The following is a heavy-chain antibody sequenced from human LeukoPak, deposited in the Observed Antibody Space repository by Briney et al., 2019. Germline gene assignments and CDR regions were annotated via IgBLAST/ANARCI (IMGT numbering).Heavy chain of an antibody. J-gene: IGHJ4*02. CDR1: GGSISSSSYY. V-gene: IGHV4-39*07. Sequence: SETLSLTCTVSGGSISSSSYYWAWIRHPPGKGLEWFGSIYYSGSTYYNPSLKSRVTISVDTSKNQFSLKLSSVTAADTAVYYCARDRTGTAAANFDYWGQGTLVTVSS. CDR2: IYYSGST. D-gene: IGHD1/OR15-1a*01. CDR3: ARDRTGTAAANFDY.